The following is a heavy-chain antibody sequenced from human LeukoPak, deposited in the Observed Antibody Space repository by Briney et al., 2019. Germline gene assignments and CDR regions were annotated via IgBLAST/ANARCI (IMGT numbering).Heavy chain of an antibody. D-gene: IGHD2-2*02. V-gene: IGHV3-15*01. CDR3: ARDDQLLYSGPFDY. Sequence: GGSLRLSCAASGFTFSNAWMSWVRQAPGKGLEWVGCIKSKTDGGTTDYAAPVKGRFTISRDNSKNTLYLQMNSLRAEDTAVYYCARDDQLLYSGPFDYWGQGTLVTVSS. J-gene: IGHJ4*02. CDR2: IKSKTDGGTT. CDR1: GFTFSNAW.